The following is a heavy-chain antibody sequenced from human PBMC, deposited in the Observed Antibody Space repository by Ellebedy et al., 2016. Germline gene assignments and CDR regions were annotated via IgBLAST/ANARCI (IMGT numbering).Heavy chain of an antibody. CDR3: TRVARDTAMVTTPFY. CDR1: GFTFGDYA. CDR2: IRSKAYGGTT. V-gene: IGHV3-49*03. J-gene: IGHJ4*02. D-gene: IGHD5-18*01. Sequence: GESLKISCTASGFTFGDYAMSWFRQAPGKGLAWVGFIRSKAYGGTTEYAASVKGRFTISRDDSKSIAYLQMNSLKTEDTAVYYCTRVARDTAMVTTPFYWGQGTPVTVSS.